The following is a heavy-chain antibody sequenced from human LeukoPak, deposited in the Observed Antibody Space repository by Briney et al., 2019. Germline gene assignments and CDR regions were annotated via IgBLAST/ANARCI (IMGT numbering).Heavy chain of an antibody. V-gene: IGHV3-30*18. CDR2: ISYDGSKK. J-gene: IGHJ4*02. Sequence: GGSLRLSCAASGFTFSSYGMHWVRQAPDKGLEWVAVISYDGSKKFYGDSVKGRFTISRDNSKNTVYLQMNSLRAEDTALYYCAKELTTIVAFDNWGQGTLVTVSS. CDR3: AKELTTIVAFDN. D-gene: IGHD4-11*01. CDR1: GFTFSSYG.